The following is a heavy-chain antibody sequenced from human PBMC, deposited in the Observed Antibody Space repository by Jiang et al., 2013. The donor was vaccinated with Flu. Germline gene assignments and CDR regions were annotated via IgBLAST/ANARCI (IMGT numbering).Heavy chain of an antibody. V-gene: IGHV1-3*01. Sequence: SGAEVKKPGASVKVSCKASGYTFTSYAMHWVRQAPGQRLEWMGWINAGNGNTKYSQKFQGRVTITRDTSASTAYMELSSLRSEDTAVYYCARGDSSGWSDDPGFDYWGQGTLVTVSS. CDR1: GYTFTSYA. J-gene: IGHJ4*02. CDR2: INAGNGNT. CDR3: ARGDSSGWSDDPGFDY. D-gene: IGHD6-19*01.